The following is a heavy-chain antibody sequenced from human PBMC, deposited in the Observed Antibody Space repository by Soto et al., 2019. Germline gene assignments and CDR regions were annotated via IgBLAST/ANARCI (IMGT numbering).Heavy chain of an antibody. CDR1: GFTFSSYA. J-gene: IGHJ4*02. CDR2: ISYDGSNK. Sequence: QVQLVESGGGVVQPGRSLRLSCAASGFTFSSYAMHWVRQAPGKGLEWVAVISYDGSNKYYADSVKGRFTISRDNSKNTLYLQMNSLRAEDTAVYYCARDLVVVAATPGNSDYWGQGTLVTVSS. V-gene: IGHV3-30-3*01. D-gene: IGHD2-15*01. CDR3: ARDLVVVAATPGNSDY.